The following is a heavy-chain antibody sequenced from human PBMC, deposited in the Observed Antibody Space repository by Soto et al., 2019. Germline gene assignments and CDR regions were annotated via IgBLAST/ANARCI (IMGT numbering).Heavy chain of an antibody. CDR3: ARDGPQSTVTTVFDY. D-gene: IGHD4-17*01. V-gene: IGHV1-18*01. Sequence: GASVKVSCKASGYTFTRSGISWVRQAPGQGLEWMGWINPDNGNTNYAQKLQGRITMTTDTSTSTAYMELRSLKSDDTAVYYCARDGPQSTVTTVFDYWGQGTLVTVSS. CDR1: GYTFTRSG. CDR2: INPDNGNT. J-gene: IGHJ4*02.